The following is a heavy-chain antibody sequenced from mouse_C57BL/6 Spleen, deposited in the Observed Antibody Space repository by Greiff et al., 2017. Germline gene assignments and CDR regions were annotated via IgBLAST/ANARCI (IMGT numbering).Heavy chain of an antibody. CDR1: GYAFSSSW. D-gene: IGHD2-4*01. CDR2: IYPGDGDT. CDR3: ARSGYDYDWFAY. V-gene: IGHV1-82*01. J-gene: IGHJ3*01. Sequence: QVHVKQSGPELVKPGASVKISCKASGYAFSSSWMNWVKQRPGKGLEWIGRIYPGDGDTNYNGKFKGKATLTADKSSSTAYMQLSSLTSEDSAVYFCARSGYDYDWFAYWGQGTLVTVSA.